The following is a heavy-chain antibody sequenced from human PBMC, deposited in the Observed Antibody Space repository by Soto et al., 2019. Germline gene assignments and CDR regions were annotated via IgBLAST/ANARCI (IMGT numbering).Heavy chain of an antibody. J-gene: IGHJ4*02. CDR1: GGSISSGGYY. V-gene: IGHV4-31*03. CDR3: ARYYDILTGYHSGFDY. Sequence: QVQLQESGPGLVKPSQTLSLTCTVSGGSISSGGYYWSWIRQHPGKGLEWIGYIYYSGSTYYNPSRKSRVTISVDTSKNQFSLKLSSVTAADTAVYYCARYYDILTGYHSGFDYWGQGTLVTVSS. CDR2: IYYSGST. D-gene: IGHD3-9*01.